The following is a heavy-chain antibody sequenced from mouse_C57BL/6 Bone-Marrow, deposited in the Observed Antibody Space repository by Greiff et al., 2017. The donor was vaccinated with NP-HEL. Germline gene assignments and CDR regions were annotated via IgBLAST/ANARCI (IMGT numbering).Heavy chain of an antibody. D-gene: IGHD1-1*01. J-gene: IGHJ1*03. Sequence: VQLQQSGAELVKPGASVKLSCKASGYTFTEYTIHWVKQRSGQGLEWIGWFYPGSGSIKYNEKFKDKATLIADKSSSKVYIDLSILTSVDSAFYCFARHGDYFGSSSGYYDVWGTGTTVTVSS. CDR1: GYTFTEYT. CDR3: ARHGDYFGSSSGYYDV. V-gene: IGHV1-62-2*01. CDR2: FYPGSGSI.